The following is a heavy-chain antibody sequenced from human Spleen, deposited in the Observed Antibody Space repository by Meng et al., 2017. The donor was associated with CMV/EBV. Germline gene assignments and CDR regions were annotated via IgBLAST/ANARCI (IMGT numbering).Heavy chain of an antibody. V-gene: IGHV3-9*01. Sequence: SLKISCAASGFTFDDYAMHWVRQAPGKGLEWVSGISWNSGSIGYADSVKGRFTISRDNAKNSLYLQMNSLRAEDTAVYYCARGYTIGYSRTYDYWGQGTLVTVSS. CDR1: GFTFDDYA. CDR2: ISWNSGSI. D-gene: IGHD2-21*01. CDR3: ARGYTIGYSRTYDY. J-gene: IGHJ4*02.